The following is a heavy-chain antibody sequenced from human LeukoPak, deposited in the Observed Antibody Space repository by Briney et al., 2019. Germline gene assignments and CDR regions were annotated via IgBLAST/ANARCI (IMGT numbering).Heavy chain of an antibody. D-gene: IGHD6-13*01. CDR1: GFTFSSYD. V-gene: IGHV3-13*01. CDR3: ARGSSIAAASKDFDY. Sequence: PGGSLRLSCAASGFTFSSYDMHWVRQASGKGLEWVSAIGTAGDTYYPGSVKGRFTISRENAKNSLYLQMNSLRAGDTAVYYCARGSSIAAASKDFDYWGQGTLVTVSS. CDR2: IGTAGDT. J-gene: IGHJ4*02.